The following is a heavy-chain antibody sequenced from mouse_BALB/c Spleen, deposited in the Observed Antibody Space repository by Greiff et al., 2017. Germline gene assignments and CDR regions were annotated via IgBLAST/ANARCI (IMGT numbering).Heavy chain of an antibody. CDR2: INPSNGRT. J-gene: IGHJ3*01. CDR1: GYTFTSYW. V-gene: IGHV1S81*02. D-gene: IGHD1-1*01. Sequence: VQLQQPGAELVKPGASVKLSCKASGYTFTSYWMHWVKQRPGQGLEWIGEINPSNGRTNYNEKFKSKATLTVDKSSSTAYMQLSSLTSEDSAVYYGARDYGSSYWFAYWGQGTLVTVSA. CDR3: ARDYGSSYWFAY.